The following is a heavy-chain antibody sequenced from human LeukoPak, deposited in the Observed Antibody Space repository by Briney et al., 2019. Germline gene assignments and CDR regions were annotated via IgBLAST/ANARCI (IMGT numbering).Heavy chain of an antibody. Sequence: GASVKVSCKASGGTFSSYAISWVRQAPGQGLEWMGGIIPIFGTANYAQKFQGRVTITADESTGTAYMELSSLRSEDTAVYYCARAVVVVAAPRDYYYYGMDVWGKGTTVTVSS. D-gene: IGHD2-15*01. CDR2: IIPIFGTA. J-gene: IGHJ6*04. V-gene: IGHV1-69*13. CDR1: GGTFSSYA. CDR3: ARAVVVVAAPRDYYYYGMDV.